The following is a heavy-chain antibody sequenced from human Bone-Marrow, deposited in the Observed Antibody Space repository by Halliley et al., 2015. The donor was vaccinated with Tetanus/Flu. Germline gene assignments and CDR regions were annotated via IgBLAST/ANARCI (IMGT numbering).Heavy chain of an antibody. J-gene: IGHJ3*01. CDR2: IYHTGNS. CDR3: ARGTLLDAFDV. Sequence: TLSLTCSISGGSIGGDYSWSWIRQPPGKGLEWIGYIYHTGNSYYNPSLTSRLTLSIDRSKNQISLKLTSVTAADTAVYYCARGTLLDAFDVWGPGTRVTVSS. CDR1: GGSIGGDYS. V-gene: IGHV4-30-2*01.